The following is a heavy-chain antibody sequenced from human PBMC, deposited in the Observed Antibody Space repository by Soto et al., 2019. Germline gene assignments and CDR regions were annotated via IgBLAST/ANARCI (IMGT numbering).Heavy chain of an antibody. CDR3: ARDQVPSGREYQTQSYYFDQ. Sequence: SETLSLTCTVSGGSISSVGYCWSWIRQHPGKGLEWIGYIYYSGSTYYNPSLKSRVTISVDTSKNQFSLKLSSVTAADTAVYYCARDQVPSGREYQTQSYYFDQWGQGTLVTVSS. CDR2: IYYSGST. CDR1: GGSISSVGYC. J-gene: IGHJ4*02. D-gene: IGHD3-10*01. V-gene: IGHV4-31*03.